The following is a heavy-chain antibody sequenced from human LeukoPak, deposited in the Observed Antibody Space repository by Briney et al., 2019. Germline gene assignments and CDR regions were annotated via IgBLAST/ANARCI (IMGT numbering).Heavy chain of an antibody. CDR1: GGSISSYY. J-gene: IGHJ6*03. D-gene: IGHD2-21*01. Sequence: PSETLSLTCTVSGGSISSYYWSWIRQPPGKGLEWIGYTYYSGSTNYNPSLKSRVTISVDTSKNQFSLKLSSVTAADTAVYYCAREGGLIGDYYYYYMDVWGKGTTVTVSS. CDR3: AREGGLIGDYYYYYMDV. CDR2: TYYSGST. V-gene: IGHV4-59*01.